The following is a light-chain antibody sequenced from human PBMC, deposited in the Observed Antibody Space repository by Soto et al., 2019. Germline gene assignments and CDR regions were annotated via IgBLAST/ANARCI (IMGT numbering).Light chain of an antibody. CDR3: QQFDGSRPAFT. V-gene: IGKV3-20*01. Sequence: ESLLTQSPGTLSLSPGERATLSCRASQTVNSRHLNWYQHKPGQAPRLLIYGASIRAAGIPDWFSGSRSGADFSLTITRLEPEDSAVYYCQQFDGSRPAFTFGQGTKLEI. CDR1: QTVNSRH. CDR2: GAS. J-gene: IGKJ2*01.